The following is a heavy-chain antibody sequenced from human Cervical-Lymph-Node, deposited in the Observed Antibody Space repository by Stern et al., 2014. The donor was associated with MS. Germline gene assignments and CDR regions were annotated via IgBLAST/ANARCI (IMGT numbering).Heavy chain of an antibody. CDR1: GG. CDR2: IIPCVGTGTV. CDR3: GRGAGDNWFDP. D-gene: IGHD3-10*01. V-gene: IGHV1-69*01. J-gene: IGHJ5*02. Sequence: QVQLVQSGADVKKPGSSVRVSCKASGGISWLRQAPGQGLEWMGGIIPCVGTGTVTYAQTYRGRLTIREDPWKSTTPMELSSLRFDDTAVYFCGRGAGDNWFDPWGQGTLVSVSS.